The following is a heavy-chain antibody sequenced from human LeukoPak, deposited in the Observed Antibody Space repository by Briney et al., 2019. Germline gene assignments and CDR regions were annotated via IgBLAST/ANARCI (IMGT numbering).Heavy chain of an antibody. CDR2: INGSGGST. J-gene: IGHJ4*02. CDR3: ARDVGGELDY. V-gene: IGHV3-23*01. CDR1: GFPLRNYA. D-gene: IGHD3-16*01. Sequence: GGSLRLSCAASGFPLRNYAMSWVRQAPGKGLEWVSDINGSGGSTYYADSVKGRFTISRDNAKNSLYLQMNSLRAEDTAVYYCARDVGGELDYWGQGTLVTVSS.